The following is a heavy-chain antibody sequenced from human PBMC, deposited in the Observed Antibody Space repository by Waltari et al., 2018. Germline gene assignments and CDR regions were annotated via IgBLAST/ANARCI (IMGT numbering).Heavy chain of an antibody. D-gene: IGHD5-18*01. CDR1: GDFINSGSYY. Sequence: QLQLQESGPGFVKPSETLSLTCIVSGDFINSGSYYWGWVRQPPGKGLEWIGSMFYSGRTYHNPALKSRDTMSVDTSKNHFSLKLRSVTAADTARYYCTRTRYSYVLDAFNVWGQGTMVTVSS. CDR3: TRTRYSYVLDAFNV. J-gene: IGHJ3*01. V-gene: IGHV4-39*02. CDR2: MFYSGRT.